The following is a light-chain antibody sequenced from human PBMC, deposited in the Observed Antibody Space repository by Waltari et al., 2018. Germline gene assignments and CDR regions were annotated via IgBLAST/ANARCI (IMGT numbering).Light chain of an antibody. CDR2: GAS. CDR3: QQRSNWPPYT. CDR1: QSVSGH. V-gene: IGKV3-11*01. Sequence: EIVLTQSPATLSLSPGDRATLSCWASQSVSGHLAWYQQKPGQAPRLLIYGASSRATGIPARFSGSGSGTDFTLTISSLEPEDFAVYYCQQRSNWPPYTFGQGTKLEIK. J-gene: IGKJ2*01.